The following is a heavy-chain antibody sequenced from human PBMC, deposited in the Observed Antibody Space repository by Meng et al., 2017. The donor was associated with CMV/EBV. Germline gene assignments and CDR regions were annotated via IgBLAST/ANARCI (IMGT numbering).Heavy chain of an antibody. V-gene: IGHV3-74*01. CDR2: INSDGSST. CDR1: GFTFSSYW. CDR3: ARDLYSSSSGYYYYGMDV. J-gene: IGHJ6*02. Sequence: GESLKISCAASGFTFSSYWMHWVRQAPGTGLVWVSRINSDGSSTSYADSVKGRFTISRDNAKNTLYLQMNSLRAEDTAVYYCARDLYSSSSGYYYYGMDVWGQGTTVTVSS. D-gene: IGHD6-6*01.